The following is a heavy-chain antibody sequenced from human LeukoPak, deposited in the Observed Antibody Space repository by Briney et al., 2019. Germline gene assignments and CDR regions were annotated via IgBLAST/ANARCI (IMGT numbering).Heavy chain of an antibody. V-gene: IGHV4-34*01. CDR3: ARSPIFKVVVPATNNWFDP. D-gene: IGHD2-2*01. Sequence: SETLSLTCAVYGGSFRGYYWSWIRQPPGKGLEWIGEINHSGSTNYNPSLKSRVTISVDTSKNQFSLKLSSVTAADTAVYYCARSPIFKVVVPATNNWFDPWGQGTLVTVSS. CDR1: GGSFRGYY. CDR2: INHSGST. J-gene: IGHJ5*02.